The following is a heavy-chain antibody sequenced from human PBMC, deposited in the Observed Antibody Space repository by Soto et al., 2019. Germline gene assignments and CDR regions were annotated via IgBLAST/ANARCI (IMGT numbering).Heavy chain of an antibody. CDR3: ARDMKTGWFDP. V-gene: IGHV4-31*03. CDR2: IYYSGST. Sequence: SETLSLTCTVSGGSISSGGYYWSWIRQHPGKGLEWIGYIYYSGSTYYNPSLKSRVTISVDTSKNQFSLKLSSVTAADTAVYYCARDMKTGWFDPWGQGTLVTVSS. J-gene: IGHJ5*02. CDR1: GGSISSGGYY. D-gene: IGHD3-9*01.